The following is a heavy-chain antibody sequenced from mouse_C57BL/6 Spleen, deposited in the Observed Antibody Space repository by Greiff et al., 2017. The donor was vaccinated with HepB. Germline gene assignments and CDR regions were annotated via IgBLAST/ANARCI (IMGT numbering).Heavy chain of an antibody. CDR2: IYPGSGNT. CDR1: GYTFTDYY. Sequence: VQLQESGAELVRPGASVKLSCKASGYTFTDYYINWVKQRPGQGLEWIARIYPGSGNTYYNEKFKGKATLTAEKSSSTAYMQLSSLTSEDSAVYFCAREAGSTYAMDYWGQGTSVTVSS. J-gene: IGHJ4*01. CDR3: AREAGSTYAMDY. D-gene: IGHD1-1*01. V-gene: IGHV1-76*01.